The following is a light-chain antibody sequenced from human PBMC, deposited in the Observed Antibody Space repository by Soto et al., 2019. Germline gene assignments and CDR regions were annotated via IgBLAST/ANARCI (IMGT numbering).Light chain of an antibody. CDR2: WAS. J-gene: IGKJ1*01. CDR3: QQYYTTPT. CDR1: QGVLSSFNNKNY. V-gene: IGKV4-1*01. Sequence: DIVMTQSPDSLAVSLGERATINCKSSQGVLSSFNNKNYLGWYQQKPEQPPKLLIYWASTRESGVPDRFSGSGYGTDFTLTISSLQAEDVAVYYCQQYYTTPTFGQGTKVEIK.